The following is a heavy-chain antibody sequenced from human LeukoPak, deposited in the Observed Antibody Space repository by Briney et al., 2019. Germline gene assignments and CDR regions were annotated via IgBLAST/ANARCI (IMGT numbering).Heavy chain of an antibody. V-gene: IGHV4-61*02. J-gene: IGHJ3*02. D-gene: IGHD2-21*01. CDR3: ARTYCGGDCYSMLGPNDAFDI. Sequence: SQTLSLTCTVSGGSISSGSYYWSWIRQPAGKGLEWIGRIYTSGSTNYNPSLKSRVTISVDTSKNQFSLKLSSVTAADTAVYYRARTYCGGDCYSMLGPNDAFDIWGQGTMVTVSS. CDR2: IYTSGST. CDR1: GGSISSGSYY.